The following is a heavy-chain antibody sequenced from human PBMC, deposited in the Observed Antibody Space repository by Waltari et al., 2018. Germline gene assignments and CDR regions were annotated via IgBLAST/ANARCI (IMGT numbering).Heavy chain of an antibody. Sequence: EVQVVESGGDLVQPGRSLRLSCIGSEFTFDDYAMSWFRQAPGKGREGVGLIRTRSHGGTTEYAASVKGRFSISRNDFRRIAYLQMNSLKTEDTAVYYCTRVSTVPAAADAFDIWGQGTMVTVSS. D-gene: IGHD2-2*01. V-gene: IGHV3-49*03. J-gene: IGHJ3*02. CDR2: IRTRSHGGTT. CDR3: TRVSTVPAAADAFDI. CDR1: EFTFDDYA.